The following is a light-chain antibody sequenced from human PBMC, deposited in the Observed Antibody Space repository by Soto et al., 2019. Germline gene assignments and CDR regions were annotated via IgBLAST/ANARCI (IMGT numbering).Light chain of an antibody. Sequence: QSVLTQPRSVSGSPGQSVTISCTGTSSDVGAYIYVSWYQQYPAKAPKVMIYDVGRRPSGVPDRFSGSKSGNTAYLTISGLQVEDEAEYFCFSFTTTSTHVFGTGTKVTVL. CDR2: DVG. J-gene: IGLJ1*01. CDR3: FSFTTTSTHV. CDR1: SSDVGAYIY. V-gene: IGLV2-11*01.